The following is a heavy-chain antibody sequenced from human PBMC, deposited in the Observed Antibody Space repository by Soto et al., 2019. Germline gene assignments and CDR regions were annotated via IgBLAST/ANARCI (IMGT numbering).Heavy chain of an antibody. D-gene: IGHD1-26*01. CDR1: GDSVSSKSAA. CDR3: ARALAGSYDY. J-gene: IGHJ4*02. CDR2: TYFRSKWST. V-gene: IGHV6-1*01. Sequence: SQTLSLTCXISGDSVSSKSAAWNWIRQPPSRGLEWLGRTYFRSKWSTDYAVSLKGRITVNPDTSKNQFSLQLNSVTPEDTAIYYCARALAGSYDYWGQGTLVTVSS.